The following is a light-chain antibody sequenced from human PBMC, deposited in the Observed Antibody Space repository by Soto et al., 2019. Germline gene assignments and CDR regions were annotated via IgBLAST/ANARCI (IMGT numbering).Light chain of an antibody. Sequence: EIVLTQSPATLSLSPGERATLSCRASQSVSSYLAWYQQKPGQAPRLLIYDASNRATGIPARFSGSGSGTDFTLTISSPEPEDFAVYYCQQRSNWAELTFGGGTKVEIK. CDR2: DAS. V-gene: IGKV3-11*01. CDR1: QSVSSY. CDR3: QQRSNWAELT. J-gene: IGKJ4*01.